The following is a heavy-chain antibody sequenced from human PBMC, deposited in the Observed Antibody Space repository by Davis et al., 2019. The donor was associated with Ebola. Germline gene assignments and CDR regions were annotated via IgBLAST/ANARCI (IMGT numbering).Heavy chain of an antibody. D-gene: IGHD4-23*01. Sequence: PGGSLRLSCAASGFTVSSNYMSWVRQAPGKGLVWVSRINSDGSSTSYADSVKGRFTISRDNAKNTLYLQMNSLRAEDTAEYYCVRDSRNSFQHWGQGTLVTVSS. CDR3: VRDSRNSFQH. J-gene: IGHJ1*01. CDR2: INSDGSST. CDR1: GFTVSSNY. V-gene: IGHV3-74*01.